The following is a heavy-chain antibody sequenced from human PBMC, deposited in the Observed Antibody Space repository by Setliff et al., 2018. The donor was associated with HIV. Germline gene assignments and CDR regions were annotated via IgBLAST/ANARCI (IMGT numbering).Heavy chain of an antibody. CDR2: INHSGRT. J-gene: IGHJ6*03. V-gene: IGHV4-34*01. D-gene: IGHD2-8*02. Sequence: SETLSLTCAVYGGSFSDNYWSWIRQSPGKGLEWIGEINHSGRTKYSPSLRSRVSISVDTSKTQFSLKLSPVTAADTAVYYCARVSSTYWYSIFRNYYYTWTSGAKGPRSPSP. CDR1: GGSFSDNY. CDR3: ARVSSTYWYSIFRNYYYTWTS.